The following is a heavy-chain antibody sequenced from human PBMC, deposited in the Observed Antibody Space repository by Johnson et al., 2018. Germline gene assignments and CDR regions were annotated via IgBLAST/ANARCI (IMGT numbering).Heavy chain of an antibody. CDR3: ARELFGAFDI. J-gene: IGHJ3*02. V-gene: IGHV4-59*01. CDR1: GGSISSYY. Sequence: QVQLQESGPGLVKASETLSLTCTVSGGSISSYYWSWIRQPPGKGLEWIGYIYYSGSTNYNPSLKSRVTISVDTSKNQFSLKLSSVTAADTAVYYCARELFGAFDIWGQGTMVTVSS. D-gene: IGHD3-10*02. CDR2: IYYSGST.